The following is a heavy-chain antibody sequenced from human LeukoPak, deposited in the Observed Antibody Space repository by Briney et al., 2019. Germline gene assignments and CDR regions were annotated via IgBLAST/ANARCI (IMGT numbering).Heavy chain of an antibody. CDR2: IYYSGST. CDR3: ARGYCSGGSCYSREPPGAFDI. V-gene: IGHV4-34*01. J-gene: IGHJ3*02. Sequence: SETLSLTCAVYGGSFSGYYWSWIRQPPGKGLEWIGSIYYSGSTYYNPSLKSRVTISVDTSKNQFSLKLSSVTAADTAVYYCARGYCSGGSCYSREPPGAFDIWGQGTMVTVSS. CDR1: GGSFSGYY. D-gene: IGHD2-15*01.